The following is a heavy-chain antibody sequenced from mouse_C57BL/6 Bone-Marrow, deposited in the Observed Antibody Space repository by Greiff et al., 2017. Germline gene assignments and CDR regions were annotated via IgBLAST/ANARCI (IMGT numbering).Heavy chain of an antibody. V-gene: IGHV1-78*01. CDR3: ARGGPLYSNYAYYYAMDY. J-gene: IGHJ4*01. D-gene: IGHD2-5*01. Sequence: VQLQQSDAELVKPGASVKISCKVSGYTFTDHTLHWMKQRPEQGLEWIGYIYPRDGSTKYNEKFKGKATLTADKSSSTAYMQLNSLTSEDSAVYFCARGGPLYSNYAYYYAMDYWGQGTSVTVSS. CDR2: IYPRDGST. CDR1: GYTFTDHT.